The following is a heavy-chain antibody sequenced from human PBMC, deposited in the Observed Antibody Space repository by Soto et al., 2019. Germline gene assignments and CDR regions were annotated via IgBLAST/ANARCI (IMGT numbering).Heavy chain of an antibody. CDR1: GGTFSSYA. CDR3: ARVPRVQLSPQTSGMDV. J-gene: IGHJ6*02. Sequence: GASVKVSCKASGGTFSSYAISWVRQAPGQGLDWMGGIIPIFGTANYAQKFQGRVTITADGSTSTACMELSRRRPQDTAVYYCARVPRVQLSPQTSGMDVWRQGTTVTVSS. CDR2: IIPIFGTA. D-gene: IGHD5-18*01. V-gene: IGHV1-69*13.